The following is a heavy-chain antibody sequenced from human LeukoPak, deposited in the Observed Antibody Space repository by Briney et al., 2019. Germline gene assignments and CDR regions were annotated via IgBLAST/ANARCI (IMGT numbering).Heavy chain of an antibody. V-gene: IGHV3-9*01. J-gene: IGHJ5*02. CDR1: GFKFESYA. Sequence: SGGSLRLSCAASGFKFESYAMHWVRQGPGKGLEWVSGISWNGGTEGYADSVKGRFTISKDNAKNSLFLQMNSLRTEDTALYYCAKGGDYGSGPEEFDPWGQGTLVTVSS. CDR2: ISWNGGTE. D-gene: IGHD3-10*01. CDR3: AKGGDYGSGPEEFDP.